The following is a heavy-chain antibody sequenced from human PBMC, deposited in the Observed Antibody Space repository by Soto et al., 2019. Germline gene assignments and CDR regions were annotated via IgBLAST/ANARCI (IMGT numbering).Heavy chain of an antibody. D-gene: IGHD6-13*01. V-gene: IGHV1-69*13. CDR1: GGTFSSYA. CDR2: IIPIFGTA. Sequence: APVKVSCKASGGTFSSYAISWVRQAPGQGLEWMGGIIPIFGTANYAQKFQGRVTITADESARTAYMELSRLRSGDTAVYYCARDQGSSWSAHWFDPWGQGTLVTVSS. J-gene: IGHJ5*02. CDR3: ARDQGSSWSAHWFDP.